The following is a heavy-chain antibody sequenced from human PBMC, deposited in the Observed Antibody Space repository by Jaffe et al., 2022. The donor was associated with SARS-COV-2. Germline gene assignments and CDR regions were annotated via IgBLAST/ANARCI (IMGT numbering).Heavy chain of an antibody. Sequence: QVQLVQSGSELKKPGASVKVSCKASGYSFTTYTMNWVRQAPGQGLELLGYINTNTGNPTYVQGFTGRLVFSLDTSVSTAYLQISSLEAEDTAVYYCARALPHGEGDKRGFDYWGQGTRVTVSS. J-gene: IGHJ4*02. CDR3: ARALPHGEGDKRGFDY. D-gene: IGHD2-21*02. CDR2: INTNTGNP. CDR1: GYSFTTYT. V-gene: IGHV7-4-1*02.